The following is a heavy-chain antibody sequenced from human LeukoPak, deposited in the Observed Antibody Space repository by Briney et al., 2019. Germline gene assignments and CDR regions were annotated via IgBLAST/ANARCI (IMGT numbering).Heavy chain of an antibody. CDR1: GFIFSSYG. CDR2: ISYDGGKK. D-gene: IGHD3-22*01. J-gene: IGHJ6*03. Sequence: PGGTLRLSCAASGFIFSSYGMHWVRQAPGKGLEWVAIISYDGGKKYYADSVKGRFTISRDNSKNTLSLQMNNLRAEDTAVYYCAKSGHYDTSGYYLKYYYYYMDVWGKGTTVTVSS. V-gene: IGHV3-30*18. CDR3: AKSGHYDTSGYYLKYYYYYMDV.